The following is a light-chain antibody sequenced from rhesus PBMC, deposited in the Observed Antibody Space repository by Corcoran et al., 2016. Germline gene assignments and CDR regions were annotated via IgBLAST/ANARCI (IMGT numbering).Light chain of an antibody. CDR3: QHYYRAPYS. Sequence: IQMTQSPSSLSASVGDRVTITCRASQGITNALAWYQQKPGETPKVLIYEASSLERGITSRFSGSGSGTDFTLSISSLQPEDFATYYCQHYYRAPYSFGQGTKVEIK. CDR2: EAS. CDR1: QGITNA. V-gene: IGKV1-33*02. J-gene: IGKJ2*01.